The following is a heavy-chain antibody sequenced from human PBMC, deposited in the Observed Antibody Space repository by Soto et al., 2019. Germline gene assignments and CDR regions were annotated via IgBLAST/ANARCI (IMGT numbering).Heavy chain of an antibody. D-gene: IGHD3-3*01. CDR2: IWYDGSNK. V-gene: IGHV3-33*01. Sequence: GGSLRLSCAASGFTFSSYGMHWVRQAPGKGLEWVAVIWYDGSNKYYADSVKGRFTISRDNSKNTLYLQMNSLRAEDTAVYYCARAIRTSGYWPHHYVMDFRGQGSTVIVSS. CDR1: GFTFSSYG. J-gene: IGHJ6*02. CDR3: ARAIRTSGYWPHHYVMDF.